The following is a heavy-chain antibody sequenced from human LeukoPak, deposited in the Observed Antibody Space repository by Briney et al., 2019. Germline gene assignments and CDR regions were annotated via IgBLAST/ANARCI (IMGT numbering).Heavy chain of an antibody. CDR1: GGSISSYY. CDR2: IYYSGST. D-gene: IGHD2-21*01. CDR3: ARDYSQIAPGDYYYYYGMDV. J-gene: IGHJ6*02. Sequence: SETLSLTCTVSGGSISSYYWSWIRQPPGKGLEWIGYIYYSGSTNYNPSLKSRVTISVDTSKNQFSLKLSSVTAADTAVYYCARDYSQIAPGDYYYYYGMDVWGQGTTVTVSS. V-gene: IGHV4-59*01.